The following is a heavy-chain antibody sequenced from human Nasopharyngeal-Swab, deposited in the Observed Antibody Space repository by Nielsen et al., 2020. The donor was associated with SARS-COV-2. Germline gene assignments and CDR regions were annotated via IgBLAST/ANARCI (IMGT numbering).Heavy chain of an antibody. Sequence: GESLKISCAASGFTFSSYAMHWVRQAPGKGLEWVAVISYDGSNKYYADSVKGRFTISRDNSKNTLYLQMHSLRAEDTAVYYCARGLPAVAEYFDYWGQGTLVTVSS. D-gene: IGHD6-19*01. J-gene: IGHJ4*02. CDR1: GFTFSSYA. V-gene: IGHV3-30-3*01. CDR2: ISYDGSNK. CDR3: ARGLPAVAEYFDY.